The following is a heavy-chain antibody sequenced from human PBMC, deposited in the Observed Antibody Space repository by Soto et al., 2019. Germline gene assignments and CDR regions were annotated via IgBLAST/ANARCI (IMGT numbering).Heavy chain of an antibody. CDR2: ISSSGLTT. CDR3: ARYGTRGDW. V-gene: IGHV3-48*03. J-gene: IGHJ5*01. CDR1: GFTFSSYE. Sequence: PGGSLRLSCAASGFTFSSYEMNWVRQAPGKGLEWVSYISSSGLTTYYADFAEGRFTISRDNAKDSLYLHLNSLRVGDTAVYYCARYGTRGDWWGLGTQVTVSS. D-gene: IGHD3-10*01.